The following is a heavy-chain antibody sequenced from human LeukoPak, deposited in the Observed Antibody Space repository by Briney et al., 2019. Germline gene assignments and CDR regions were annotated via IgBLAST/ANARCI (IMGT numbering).Heavy chain of an antibody. CDR2: IKTDGRIT. CDR1: GFTFSSYW. D-gene: IGHD6-19*01. CDR3: ARDMYSSGWSYYFDH. V-gene: IGHV3-74*01. J-gene: IGHJ4*02. Sequence: PGGSLRLSCAASGFTFSSYWMYWVRQAPGKGPVWVSSIKTDGRITNYADSVKGRFTISRDNAKNTVYLQMNSLRSEDTAVYYCARDMYSSGWSYYFDHWGQGTLVTVSS.